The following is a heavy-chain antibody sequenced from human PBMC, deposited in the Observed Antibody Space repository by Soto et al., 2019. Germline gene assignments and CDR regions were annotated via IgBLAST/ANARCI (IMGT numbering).Heavy chain of an antibody. Sequence: QVQLVQSGAEEKKPGASVKVSCKASGYTFTSYAMHWVRQAPGQRLEWMGWINAGNGNTKYSQKFQGRVTITRDTSASTAYMELSSLRSEDTAVYYCARGNPIVVVVAATEFDYWGQGTLVTVSS. CDR1: GYTFTSYA. D-gene: IGHD2-15*01. CDR3: ARGNPIVVVVAATEFDY. J-gene: IGHJ4*02. V-gene: IGHV1-3*05. CDR2: INAGNGNT.